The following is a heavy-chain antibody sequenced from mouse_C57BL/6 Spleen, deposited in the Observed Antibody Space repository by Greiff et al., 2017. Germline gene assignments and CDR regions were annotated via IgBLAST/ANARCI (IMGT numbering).Heavy chain of an antibody. CDR3: TRRTAMDY. Sequence: QVQLKESGAELVRPGASVTLSCKASGYTFTDYEMHWVKQTPVHGLEWIGAIDPETGGTAYNQKFKGKAILTADKSSSTAYMELRSLTSEDSAVYYCTRRTAMDYWGQGTSVTVSS. CDR2: IDPETGGT. J-gene: IGHJ4*01. CDR1: GYTFTDYE. V-gene: IGHV1-15*01.